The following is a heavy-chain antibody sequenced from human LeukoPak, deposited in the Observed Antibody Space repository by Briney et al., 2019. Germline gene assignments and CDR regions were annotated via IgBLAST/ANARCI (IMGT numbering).Heavy chain of an antibody. V-gene: IGHV3-30*02. CDR3: AKAGGTYYPDHFDP. CDR2: IRYDASHK. CDR1: GFTFSSFG. Sequence: GGSLRLSCAASGFTFSSFGMHWVRQAPGKGLEWVAFIRYDASHKYYADSVKGRFTISRDNSRNTLYMQMDSLRVEDTAVYYCAKAGGTYYPDHFDPWGQGTLVTVSS. J-gene: IGHJ5*02. D-gene: IGHD1-26*01.